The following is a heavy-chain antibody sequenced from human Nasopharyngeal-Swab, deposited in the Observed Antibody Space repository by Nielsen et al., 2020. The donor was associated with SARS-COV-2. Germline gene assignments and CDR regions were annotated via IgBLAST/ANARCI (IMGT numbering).Heavy chain of an antibody. D-gene: IGHD2-21*01. V-gene: IGHV4-34*01. CDR1: GGSFNGYY. J-gene: IGHJ4*02. Sequence: SETLSLTCAVSGGSFNGYYWSWIRQSPEKGLEWIGEINHTGNTNYMPSLKSRLTLSVDTSNNQFSLNLSSVSAADTATYYCARGRRPIVVLPTTDPRSNFFDFWGQGILVTVSS. CDR3: ARGRRPIVVLPTTDPRSNFFDF. CDR2: INHTGNT.